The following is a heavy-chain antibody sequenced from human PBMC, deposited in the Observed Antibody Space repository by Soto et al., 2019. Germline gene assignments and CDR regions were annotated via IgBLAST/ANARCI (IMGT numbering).Heavy chain of an antibody. D-gene: IGHD2-21*02. CDR1: GGSISGYY. J-gene: IGHJ6*02. Sequence: QVQLQESGPGLVKPSETLSLTCTVSGGSISGYYWSWIRQPPGKGLEWIGHMYNTGSTVYNPSFKGRVTISVDTSKNQFSLKLNSVTAADTAVYYCARDLWGYCGTDCYPLDVWGQGTTVTVSS. V-gene: IGHV4-59*01. CDR2: MYNTGST. CDR3: ARDLWGYCGTDCYPLDV.